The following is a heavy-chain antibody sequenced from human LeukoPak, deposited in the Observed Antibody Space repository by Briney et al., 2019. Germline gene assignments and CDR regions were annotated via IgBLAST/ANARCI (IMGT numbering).Heavy chain of an antibody. D-gene: IGHD3-22*01. J-gene: IGHJ5*02. CDR1: GGSFSGYY. CDR3: ARGRLSYYYDSRGWFDP. CDR2: INHSGST. V-gene: IGHV4-34*01. Sequence: SETLSLTCAVYGGSFSGYYWSWIRQPPGKGLEWIGEINHSGSTNYNPSLKSRVTISVDTSKNQFSLKLSSVTAADMAVYYCARGRLSYYYDSRGWFDPWGQGTLVTVSS.